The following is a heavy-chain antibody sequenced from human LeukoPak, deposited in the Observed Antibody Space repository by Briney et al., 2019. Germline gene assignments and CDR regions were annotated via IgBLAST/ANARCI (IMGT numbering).Heavy chain of an antibody. Sequence: ASVKVSCKASEYTFPSYDINWVRQATGQGLEWMGWMNPNSGNTGYAQRFQGRVTMTRNTSISTAYMELSSLRSEDAAVYYCARGSRYGSGDYWGQGTLVTVSS. CDR1: EYTFPSYD. J-gene: IGHJ4*02. D-gene: IGHD3-10*01. CDR2: MNPNSGNT. V-gene: IGHV1-8*01. CDR3: ARGSRYGSGDY.